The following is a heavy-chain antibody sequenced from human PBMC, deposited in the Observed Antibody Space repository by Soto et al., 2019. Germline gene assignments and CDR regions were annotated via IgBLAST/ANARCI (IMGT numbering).Heavy chain of an antibody. D-gene: IGHD4-17*01. CDR1: GYTFTNYY. V-gene: IGHV1-46*03. J-gene: IGHJ3*02. Sequence: QVQLVQSGAEVKKPGASVKVSCKTSGYTFTNYYIQWIRQAPGQGLEWMGTINPSDGRTSYAKNFQGRVTLTRDTSTNTVDMDLSSLRSEDTAVYYCARKGTYGGKHDAFDIWGQGTMVIVSS. CDR3: ARKGTYGGKHDAFDI. CDR2: INPSDGRT.